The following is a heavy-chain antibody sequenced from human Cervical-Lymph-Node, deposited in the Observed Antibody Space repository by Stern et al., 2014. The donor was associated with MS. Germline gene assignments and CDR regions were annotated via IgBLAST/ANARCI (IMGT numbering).Heavy chain of an antibody. Sequence: QVQLVQSGAEVKKPGSSVKVSCKASGGTFTSYAISWVRQAPGQGLEWMGGIIPVFAPANYAQKFQGRVTITADESTSTVYMELSSLRSEDTAVYYCARESYRKYYYDRSGYSPFDYWGQGTLVIVSS. CDR1: GGTFTSYA. CDR3: ARESYRKYYYDRSGYSPFDY. D-gene: IGHD3-22*01. J-gene: IGHJ4*02. CDR2: IIPVFAPA. V-gene: IGHV1-69*01.